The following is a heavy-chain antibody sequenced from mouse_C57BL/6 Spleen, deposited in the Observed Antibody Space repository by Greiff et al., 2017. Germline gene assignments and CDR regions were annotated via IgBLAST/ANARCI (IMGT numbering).Heavy chain of an antibody. CDR2: IDPSDSYT. CDR3: ARSGGMGYEGYFDY. V-gene: IGHV1-69*01. CDR1: GYTFTSYW. D-gene: IGHD2-10*02. Sequence: QVQLQQPGAELVMPGASVKLSCKASGYTFTSYWMHWVKQRPGQGLEWIGEIDPSDSYTNYNQKFKGKSTLTVDKSSSTAYMQLSSLTSEDSAVYYCARSGGMGYEGYFDYWGQGTTLTVSS. J-gene: IGHJ2*01.